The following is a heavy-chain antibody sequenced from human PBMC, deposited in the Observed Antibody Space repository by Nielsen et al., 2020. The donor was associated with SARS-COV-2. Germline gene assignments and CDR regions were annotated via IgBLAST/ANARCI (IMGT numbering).Heavy chain of an antibody. D-gene: IGHD3-22*01. V-gene: IGHV3-20*04. CDR1: GFTFDDYG. CDR2: INWRGSAT. J-gene: IGHJ4*02. CDR3: TRRDREIVVAPAGDFDY. Sequence: GGSLRLSCTTSGFTFDDYGMNWVRQVPGKGLEWVSGINWRGSATRYADSVKGRFTVSRDNAKNSLYLQMNSLRAEDTAVYYCTRRDREIVVAPAGDFDYWGQGTLVTVSS.